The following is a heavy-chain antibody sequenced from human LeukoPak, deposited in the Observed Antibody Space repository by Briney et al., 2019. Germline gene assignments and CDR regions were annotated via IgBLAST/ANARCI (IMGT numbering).Heavy chain of an antibody. J-gene: IGHJ4*02. CDR1: GGSFSGYY. CDR3: ARGSGTVTTGINFDY. Sequence: PSETLPLTCAVYGGSFSGYYWSWIRQPPGKGLEWIGEINHSGSTNYNPSLKSRVTISVDTSKNQFSLKLSSVTAADTAVYYCARGSGTVTTGINFDYWGQGTLVTVSS. V-gene: IGHV4-34*01. CDR2: INHSGST. D-gene: IGHD4-17*01.